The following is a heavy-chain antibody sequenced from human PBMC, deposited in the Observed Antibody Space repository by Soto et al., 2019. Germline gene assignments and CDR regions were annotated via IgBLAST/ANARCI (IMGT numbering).Heavy chain of an antibody. V-gene: IGHV3-73*02. CDR3: ATRLTPPYGMDV. CDR1: GFTFSGSA. CDR2: IRNKANSHAT. Sequence: EVQLVESGGGLVQPGGSLKLSCAASGFTFSGSAMHWVRQASGKGLEWVGRIRNKANSHATAYAASVKGRFTISRDDSKNTAYLQMNSLKTEDTAVYYCATRLTPPYGMDVWGQWTTVTVSS. J-gene: IGHJ6*02. D-gene: IGHD3-16*01.